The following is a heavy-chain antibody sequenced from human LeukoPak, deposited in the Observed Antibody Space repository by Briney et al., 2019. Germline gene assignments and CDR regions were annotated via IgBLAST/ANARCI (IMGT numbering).Heavy chain of an antibody. CDR1: GYTFTGYY. V-gene: IGHV1-2*02. CDR2: INPNSGGT. D-gene: IGHD2-2*01. J-gene: IGHJ5*02. CDR3: ARGVCSGTSCYWGHNWFDP. Sequence: ASVKVSCKTSGYTFTGYYMHWVRQAPGQGLEWMGWINPNSGGTNYAQKFQGRVTMTRDTSISTAYMELRGLRSEDTAVYYCARGVCSGTSCYWGHNWFDPWGQGTLVTVSS.